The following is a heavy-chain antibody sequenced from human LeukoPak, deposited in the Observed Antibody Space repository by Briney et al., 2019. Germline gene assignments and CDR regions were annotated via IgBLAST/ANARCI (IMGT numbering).Heavy chain of an antibody. CDR3: ARDWRRVAAAGAEDY. Sequence: ASVKVSCKASGYTFINYGISWVRQAPGQGLEWMGWISAYNGNTNYAQKLQGRVTMTTDTSTSTAYMELRSLRSDDTAVYYCARDWRRVAAAGAEDYWGQGTLVTVSS. J-gene: IGHJ4*02. D-gene: IGHD6-13*01. CDR1: GYTFINYG. V-gene: IGHV1-18*01. CDR2: ISAYNGNT.